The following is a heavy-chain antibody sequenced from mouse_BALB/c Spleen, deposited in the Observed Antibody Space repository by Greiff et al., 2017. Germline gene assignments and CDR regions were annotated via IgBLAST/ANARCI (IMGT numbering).Heavy chain of an antibody. Sequence: VQLKQSGPELVKPGASVKIPCTASGYTFTDYNMHWVKQSHGKSLEWIGDINPNNGGTIYNQKFKGKATLTVDTSSSTAYMELRSLTSEDTAVYYCARYDGYSYYYAMDYWGQGTSVTVSS. J-gene: IGHJ4*01. CDR1: GYTFTDYN. V-gene: IGHV1-18*01. D-gene: IGHD2-3*01. CDR3: ARYDGYSYYYAMDY. CDR2: INPNNGGT.